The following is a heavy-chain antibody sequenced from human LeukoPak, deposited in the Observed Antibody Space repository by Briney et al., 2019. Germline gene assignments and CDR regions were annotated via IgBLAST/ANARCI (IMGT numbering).Heavy chain of an antibody. Sequence: GSGPTRVKPTQTLALTCTFSGFSLTTNGVGVGWIRQPPGKAPECLALIYWDDDKRYSPSLKSRLTITKDTSKNQVVLTMTNMDPVDTATYSCAHRLETAMVSYWFDPWGQGTLVTVSS. CDR3: AHRLETAMVSYWFDP. V-gene: IGHV2-5*02. CDR1: GFSLTTNGVG. CDR2: IYWDDDK. D-gene: IGHD5-18*01. J-gene: IGHJ5*02.